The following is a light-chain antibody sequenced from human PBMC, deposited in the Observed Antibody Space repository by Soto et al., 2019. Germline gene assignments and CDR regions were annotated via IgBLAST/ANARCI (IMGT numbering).Light chain of an antibody. CDR1: SSDVGGYNS. Sequence: QSALTQPASVSGSPGQSITISCTGTSSDVGGYNSVSWYQQLPGKAPKLIIYDVSNRPSGVSNRFSGSKSDNTASLTISGLQAEDEADYYCSSYKTSSTRYVFGTGTRSPS. J-gene: IGLJ1*01. CDR3: SSYKTSSTRYV. V-gene: IGLV2-14*01. CDR2: DVS.